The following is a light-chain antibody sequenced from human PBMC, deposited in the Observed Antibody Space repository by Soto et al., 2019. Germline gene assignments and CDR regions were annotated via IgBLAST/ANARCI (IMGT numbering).Light chain of an antibody. V-gene: IGLV1-51*01. CDR1: TSNIGKYY. CDR3: ATWDGGLTPQGV. CDR2: DNN. Sequence: QSVLSQPPSVSAAPGQRVTISCSGSTSNIGKYYVSWYQQVPGTAPRLLIYDNNQRPSGIPDRFSGSKSGTSATLAITGLQTGDEVDYYCATWDGGLTPQGVFGTGPKVTVL. J-gene: IGLJ1*01.